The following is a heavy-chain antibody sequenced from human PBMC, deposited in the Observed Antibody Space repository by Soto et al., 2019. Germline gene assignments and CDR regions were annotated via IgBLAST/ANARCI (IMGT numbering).Heavy chain of an antibody. J-gene: IGHJ4*02. CDR2: INAGNGNT. D-gene: IGHD5-12*01. V-gene: IGHV1-3*01. Sequence: ASVKVSCKASGYTFTSYAMHWVRQAPGQRLEWMGRINAGNGNTKYSQKFQGRVTITRDTSASTAYMELSSLRSEDTAVYYCARGKIVATIYIAVAGPFDYWGQGTLVTVSS. CDR1: GYTFTSYA. CDR3: ARGKIVATIYIAVAGPFDY.